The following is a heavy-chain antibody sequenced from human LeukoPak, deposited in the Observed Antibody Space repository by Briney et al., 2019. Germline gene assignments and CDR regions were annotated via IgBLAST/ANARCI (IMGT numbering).Heavy chain of an antibody. CDR2: INLNSGGT. J-gene: IGHJ4*02. CDR1: GYTFIANY. Sequence: GGSLMDFCWASGYTFIANYMIGLRQAPAEGFEGMVRINLNSGGTDYAQNSQGRVTMTRDTSISTVYMELITLRSDDTAVYYCAREMNDDDYSTSDYWGEGTLVTVSS. CDR3: AREMNDDDYSTSDY. D-gene: IGHD4-11*01. V-gene: IGHV1-2*02.